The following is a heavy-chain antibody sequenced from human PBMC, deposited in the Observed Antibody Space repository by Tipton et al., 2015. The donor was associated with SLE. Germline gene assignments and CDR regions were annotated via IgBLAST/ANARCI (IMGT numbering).Heavy chain of an antibody. Sequence: TLSLTCTVSGGSISSYYWSWFRQPPGKGLEWIGYIYYSGRTKYNPSLKSRVTISVDTSKNQFSLNLSSVTAADTAVFYCARYMKGHYDSSGYYSEYYYAMDVWGQGTTVTVSS. CDR3: ARYMKGHYDSSGYYSEYYYAMDV. V-gene: IGHV4-59*01. J-gene: IGHJ6*02. D-gene: IGHD3-22*01. CDR1: GGSISSYY. CDR2: IYYSGRT.